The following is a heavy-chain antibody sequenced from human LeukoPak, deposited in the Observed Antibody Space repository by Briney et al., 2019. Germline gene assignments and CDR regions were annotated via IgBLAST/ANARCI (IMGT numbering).Heavy chain of an antibody. CDR1: GYSFTSYW. V-gene: IGHV5-51*01. CDR3: ARLVGVNIVVVPAASDGMDV. J-gene: IGHJ6*02. Sequence: ESLKISCKGSGYSFTSYWIGWVRQMPGKGLEWMGIIYPGDSDTRYSPSFQGQVTISADKSISTAYLQWSSLKASDTAMYYCARLVGVNIVVVPAASDGMDVWGQGTTVTVSS. CDR2: IYPGDSDT. D-gene: IGHD2-2*01.